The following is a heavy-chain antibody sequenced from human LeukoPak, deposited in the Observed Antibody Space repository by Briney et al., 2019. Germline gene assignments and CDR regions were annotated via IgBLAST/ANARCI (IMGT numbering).Heavy chain of an antibody. J-gene: IGHJ4*02. CDR2: IKSKTDGGTT. V-gene: IGHV3-15*01. D-gene: IGHD3-10*01. CDR3: TTDLVVRGVIPDY. CDR1: GFTFSNAW. Sequence: PGGSLRLSRAASGFTFSNAWMSWVRQAPGKGLEWVGRIKSKTDGGTTDYAAPVKGRFTISRDDSKDTLYLQMNSLKTEDTAVYYCTTDLVVRGVIPDYWGQGTLVTVSS.